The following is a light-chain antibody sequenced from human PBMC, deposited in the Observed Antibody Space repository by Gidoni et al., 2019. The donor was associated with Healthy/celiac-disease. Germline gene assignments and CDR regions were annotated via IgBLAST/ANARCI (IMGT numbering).Light chain of an antibody. J-gene: IGKJ2*01. CDR3: QQYYSTPYT. Sequence: DIVMTQSPDSLAVSLGERATINCKSSQSVLYSSNNKNYLAWYQQKPGQPPKLLIYWASTRESWVPDRFSGSGSGTDFTLTISSLQAEDVAVYYCQQYYSTPYTFXQXTKLEIK. V-gene: IGKV4-1*01. CDR2: WAS. CDR1: QSVLYSSNNKNY.